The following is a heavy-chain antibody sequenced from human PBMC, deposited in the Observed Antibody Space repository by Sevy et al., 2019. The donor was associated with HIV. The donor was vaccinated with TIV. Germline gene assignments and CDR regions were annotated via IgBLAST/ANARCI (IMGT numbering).Heavy chain of an antibody. CDR2: IIPILGIA. CDR3: ARGGYYDSSGYYYDDAFDI. Sequence: KISCKASGGTFSSYAISWVRQAPGQGLEWMGRIIPILGIANYAQKFQGRVTITADKSTSTAYMELSSLRSEDTAVYYCARGGYYDSSGYYYDDAFDIWGQGTMVTVSS. V-gene: IGHV1-69*04. CDR1: GGTFSSYA. J-gene: IGHJ3*02. D-gene: IGHD3-22*01.